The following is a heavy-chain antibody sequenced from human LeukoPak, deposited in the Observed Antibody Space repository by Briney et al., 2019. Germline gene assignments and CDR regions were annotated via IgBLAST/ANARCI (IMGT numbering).Heavy chain of an antibody. CDR3: AQSGSYSPAYYYYGMDV. D-gene: IGHD1-26*01. CDR1: GFTFSSYS. V-gene: IGHV3-7*01. J-gene: IGHJ6*02. Sequence: GGSLRLSCAASGFTFSSYSMNWVRQAPGKGLEWVANIKPDGSVKYYVDSVKGRITISRDNAKNSLYLQMNSLRAEDTAIYYCAQSGSYSPAYYYYGMDVWGQGTTVTVSS. CDR2: IKPDGSVK.